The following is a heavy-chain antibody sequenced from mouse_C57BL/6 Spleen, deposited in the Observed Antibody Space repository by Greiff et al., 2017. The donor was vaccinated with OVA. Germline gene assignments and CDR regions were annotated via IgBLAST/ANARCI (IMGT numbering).Heavy chain of an antibody. V-gene: IGHV5-17*01. D-gene: IGHD1-1*01. CDR1: GFTFSDYG. Sequence: EVKLVESGGGLVKPGGSLKLSCAASGFTFSDYGMHWVRQAPEKGLEWVAYISSGSSTIYYADTVKGRFTISRDNAKNTLFLQMTSLRSEDTAMYYCARWYYGSPSPMDYWGQGTSVTVSS. CDR2: ISSGSSTI. J-gene: IGHJ4*01. CDR3: ARWYYGSPSPMDY.